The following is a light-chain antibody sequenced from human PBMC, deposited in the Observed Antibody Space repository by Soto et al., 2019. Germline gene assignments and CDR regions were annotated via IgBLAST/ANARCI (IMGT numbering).Light chain of an antibody. CDR1: QNVRNN. J-gene: IGKJ2*01. Sequence: EIVMTQSPATLSVSPGERASLSCRASQNVRNNVAWYQQKPGQAPRLLIYAASTRATDIPARFSGSGSGTEFTLTITSLQSEDFAVYYCQQYNNWRPYTFGQGTKLETK. CDR2: AAS. V-gene: IGKV3-15*01. CDR3: QQYNNWRPYT.